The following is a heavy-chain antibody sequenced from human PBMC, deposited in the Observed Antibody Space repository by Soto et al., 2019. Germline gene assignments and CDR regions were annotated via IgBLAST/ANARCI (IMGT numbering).Heavy chain of an antibody. V-gene: IGHV4-39*01. Sequence: SETLSLTCTVSGGSISSSSYYWGWIRQPPGKGLEWIGSIYYSGSTYYNPSLKSRVTISVDTSKNQFSLKLSSVTAADTAVYYCARLDSNDWFDPWGQGTLVTVSS. CDR1: GGSISSSSYY. J-gene: IGHJ5*02. CDR2: IYYSGST. CDR3: ARLDSNDWFDP. D-gene: IGHD6-13*01.